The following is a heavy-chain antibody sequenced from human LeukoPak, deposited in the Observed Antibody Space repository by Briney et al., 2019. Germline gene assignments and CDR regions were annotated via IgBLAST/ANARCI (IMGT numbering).Heavy chain of an antibody. D-gene: IGHD1-1*01. CDR1: GFTFNSYW. Sequence: GGSLRLSCAASGFTFNSYWMNWVGQAPGKGLQWVANINQDGSQEYYVDSVKGRFTISRDNAKNSLYLQINSLRAEDTAVYYCARDNSRNDLEYWGQGTLVTVSS. V-gene: IGHV3-7*04. CDR2: INQDGSQE. CDR3: ARDNSRNDLEY. J-gene: IGHJ4*02.